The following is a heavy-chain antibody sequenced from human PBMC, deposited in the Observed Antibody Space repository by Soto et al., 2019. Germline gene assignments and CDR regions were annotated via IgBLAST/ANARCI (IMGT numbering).Heavy chain of an antibody. CDR2: IYHSGST. CDR1: GGSISSSNW. CDR3: ARSKLLPHAGEGYYYGMDV. J-gene: IGHJ6*02. Sequence: KTSETLSLTCAVSGGSISSSNWWSWVRQPPGKGLEWIGEIYHSGSTNYNPSLKSRVTISVDKSKNQFSLKLSSVTAADTAVYYCARSKLLPHAGEGYYYGMDVWGQGTTVTVSS. D-gene: IGHD3-22*01. V-gene: IGHV4-4*02.